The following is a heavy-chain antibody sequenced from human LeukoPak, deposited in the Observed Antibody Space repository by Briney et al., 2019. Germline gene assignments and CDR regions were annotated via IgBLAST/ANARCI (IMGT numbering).Heavy chain of an antibody. Sequence: GGSLRLSCAASGFTFSSYAMHWVRQAPGKGLEWVALISYDGNNTYYADSVKGRFTISRDNSKNTLYLQMNSLRAEDTAVYYCAKDKERYTRYWSQGTLVTVSS. D-gene: IGHD2-2*02. J-gene: IGHJ4*02. CDR1: GFTFSSYA. V-gene: IGHV3-30-3*01. CDR2: ISYDGNNT. CDR3: AKDKERYTRY.